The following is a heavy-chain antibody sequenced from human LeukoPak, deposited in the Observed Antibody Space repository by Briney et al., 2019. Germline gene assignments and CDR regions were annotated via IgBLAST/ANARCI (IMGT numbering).Heavy chain of an antibody. J-gene: IGHJ6*03. V-gene: IGHV4-34*01. CDR3: ARHAPTMVRGVITEDTYYYMDV. CDR2: INHSGST. D-gene: IGHD3-10*01. Sequence: SETLSLTCAVYGGSFSGYYWSWIRQPPGKGLEWIGEINHSGSTNYNPSLKSRVTISVDTSKDQFSLKLSSVTAADTAVYYCARHAPTMVRGVITEDTYYYMDVWGKGTTVTISS. CDR1: GGSFSGYY.